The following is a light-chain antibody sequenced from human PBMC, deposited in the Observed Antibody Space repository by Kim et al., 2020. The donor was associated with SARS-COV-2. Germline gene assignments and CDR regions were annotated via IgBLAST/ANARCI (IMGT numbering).Light chain of an antibody. J-gene: IGKJ1*01. V-gene: IGKV4-1*01. CDR2: WAS. Sequence: ATINCKSSQSVLYSSNNKNYLAWYQQKPGQPPKLLIYWASTRESGVPDRFSGSGSGTDFTLTISSLQAEDVAVYYCQQYYNVPRTFGQGTKVDIK. CDR1: QSVLYSSNNKNY. CDR3: QQYYNVPRT.